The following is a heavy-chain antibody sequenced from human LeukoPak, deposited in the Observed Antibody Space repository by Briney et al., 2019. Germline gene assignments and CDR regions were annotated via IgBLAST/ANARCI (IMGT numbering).Heavy chain of an antibody. V-gene: IGHV4-59*01. Sequence: SETLSLTCTVSGGSISSYYWSWIRQPPGKGLEWIGYIYYSGSTNYNPSLKSRVTISADTSKNQFSLKLSSVTAADTAVYYCAGSYSSSSAYDYWGQGTLVTVSS. CDR2: IYYSGST. CDR3: AGSYSSSSAYDY. D-gene: IGHD6-6*01. J-gene: IGHJ4*02. CDR1: GGSISSYY.